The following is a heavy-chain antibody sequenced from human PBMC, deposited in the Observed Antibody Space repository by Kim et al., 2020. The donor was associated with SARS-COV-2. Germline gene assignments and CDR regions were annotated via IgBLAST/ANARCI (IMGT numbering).Heavy chain of an antibody. CDR3: ARGRRITMVRGVMPWFDP. CDR2: IIPIFGTA. Sequence: SVKVSCKASGGTFSSYAISWVRQAPGQGLEWMGGIIPIFGTANYAQKFQGRVTITADESTSTAYMELSSLRSEDTAVYYCARGRRITMVRGVMPWFDPWGQGTLVTVSS. CDR1: GGTFSSYA. D-gene: IGHD3-10*01. V-gene: IGHV1-69*13. J-gene: IGHJ5*02.